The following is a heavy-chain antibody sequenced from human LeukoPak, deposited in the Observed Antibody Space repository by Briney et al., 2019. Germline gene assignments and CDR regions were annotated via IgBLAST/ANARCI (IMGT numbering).Heavy chain of an antibody. J-gene: IGHJ4*02. CDR1: GYTFTSYY. D-gene: IGHD6-13*01. CDR3: ARDLGTETAVAGTGFDY. Sequence: ASVKVSCKASGYTFTSYYMHWVRQAPGQGLEWMGIINPSGGSTSYAQKFQGRVTMTRDTSTSTVYMELSSLRSEDTAVYYCARDLGTETAVAGTGFDYWGQGTLVTVSS. CDR2: INPSGGST. V-gene: IGHV1-46*01.